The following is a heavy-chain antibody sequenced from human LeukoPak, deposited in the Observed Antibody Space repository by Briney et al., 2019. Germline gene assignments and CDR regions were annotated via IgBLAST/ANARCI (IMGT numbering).Heavy chain of an antibody. J-gene: IGHJ4*02. CDR1: GFSITTGYY. D-gene: IGHD6-13*01. CDR2: IFRIGST. V-gene: IGHV4-38-2*02. CDR3: ARVIDVAAAGYFDS. Sequence: SETLSLTCTVSGFSITTGYYWAWIRQPPGKGLEWIGTIFRIGSTYYNPSLKSRVTISVDTSKNQFSLKLSSVTAADTALYYCARVIDVAAAGYFDSWGQGTLVTASS.